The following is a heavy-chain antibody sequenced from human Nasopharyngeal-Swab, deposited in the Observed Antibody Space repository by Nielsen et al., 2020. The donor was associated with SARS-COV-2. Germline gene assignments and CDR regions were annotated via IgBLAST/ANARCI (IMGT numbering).Heavy chain of an antibody. CDR3: ARGGPSLVDY. J-gene: IGHJ4*02. CDR1: GGSISSYY. CDR2: IYYSGST. D-gene: IGHD3-16*01. V-gene: IGHV4-59*08. Sequence: SETLSPTCTVSGGSISSYYWSWIRQPPGKGLEWIGYIYYSGSTNYNPPLKSRVTISVHTSKNQFSLKLSSVTAADTAVYYCARGGPSLVDYWGQGTLVTVSS.